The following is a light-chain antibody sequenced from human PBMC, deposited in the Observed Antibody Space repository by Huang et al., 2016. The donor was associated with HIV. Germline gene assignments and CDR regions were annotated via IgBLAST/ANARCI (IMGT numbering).Light chain of an antibody. J-gene: IGKJ4*01. CDR1: QSVLYTSNNKNY. CDR3: QQYYSPPLT. V-gene: IGKV4-1*01. Sequence: DIVMAQSIDSLAVSLGERATINCRSSQSVLYTSNNKNYLAWYQQKPGQPPKLRFFWASSRESGVPGRFSGSGSGTNFTLTINDLQTEDVATYYCQQYYSPPLTFGGGTRVEIK. CDR2: WAS.